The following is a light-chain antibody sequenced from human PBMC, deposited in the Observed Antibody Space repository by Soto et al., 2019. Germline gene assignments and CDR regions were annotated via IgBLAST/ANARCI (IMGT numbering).Light chain of an antibody. Sequence: EIVLTQSPATLSLSPGERATLSCRASPSVTNYLAWYQQKPGQAPRLLIYGASSRATGIPDRFSGSGSGTDFTLTISRLEPEDFAVYYCQQYGSSPWTFGQGTKVDIK. CDR1: PSVTNY. CDR3: QQYGSSPWT. V-gene: IGKV3-20*01. CDR2: GAS. J-gene: IGKJ1*01.